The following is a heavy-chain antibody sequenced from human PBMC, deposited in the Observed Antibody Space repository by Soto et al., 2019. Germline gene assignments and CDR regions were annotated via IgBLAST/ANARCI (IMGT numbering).Heavy chain of an antibody. D-gene: IGHD3-3*01. V-gene: IGHV3-53*01. CDR2: IYSGGST. J-gene: IGHJ6*02. CDR3: ARGGDRFLEWLEYYYYGMDV. Sequence: EVQLVESGGGLIQPGGSLRLSCAASGFTVSSNYMSWVRQAPGKGLEWVSVIYSGGSTYYADSVKGRFTISRDNSKNTLYLQMNSLRAEDTAVYYCARGGDRFLEWLEYYYYGMDVWGQGTTVTVSS. CDR1: GFTVSSNY.